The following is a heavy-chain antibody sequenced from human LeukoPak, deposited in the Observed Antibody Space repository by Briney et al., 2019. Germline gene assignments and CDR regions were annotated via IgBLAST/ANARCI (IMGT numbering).Heavy chain of an antibody. V-gene: IGHV4-39*07. CDR3: ASIPAAIGFFGELYPFHY. CDR1: GGSISSSSYY. D-gene: IGHD3-10*01. J-gene: IGHJ4*02. Sequence: RPSETLSLTCTVSGGSISSSSYYWGWIRQPPGKGLEWIGRIYYNGRTYYNPSLKSRVTISVDTSMNQFSLKLSSVTAANTAVYYCASIPAAIGFFGELYPFHYWGQGTLVTVSS. CDR2: IYYNGRT.